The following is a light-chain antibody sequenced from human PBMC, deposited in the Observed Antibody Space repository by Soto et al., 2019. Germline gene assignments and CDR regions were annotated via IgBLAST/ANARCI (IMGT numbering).Light chain of an antibody. Sequence: EIVLTQSPGTLSLSPGERATLSCRASQSVSSSYLAWYQQKPGQAPRLLINGASSRATGIPERFSGSGSGTDFTLTISRLEPEDFAVYYCQQYGSSLWTFGQGTKLEIK. V-gene: IGKV3-20*01. CDR3: QQYGSSLWT. CDR1: QSVSSSY. J-gene: IGKJ1*01. CDR2: GAS.